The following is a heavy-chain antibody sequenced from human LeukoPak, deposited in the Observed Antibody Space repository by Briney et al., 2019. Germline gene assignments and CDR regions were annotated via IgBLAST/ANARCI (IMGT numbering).Heavy chain of an antibody. J-gene: IGHJ5*02. CDR2: INQDGSEI. Sequence: PGGSLRLSCVASGFTFVRHWMTWVRQAPGKGLEWVANINQDGSEIYYVDSVKGRFTISRDNAKNSLYLQMNSLRAEDTALYYCAKDFWPRKIAAAVLGDNWFDPWGQGTLVTVSS. CDR1: GFTFVRHW. D-gene: IGHD6-13*01. V-gene: IGHV3-7*03. CDR3: AKDFWPRKIAAAVLGDNWFDP.